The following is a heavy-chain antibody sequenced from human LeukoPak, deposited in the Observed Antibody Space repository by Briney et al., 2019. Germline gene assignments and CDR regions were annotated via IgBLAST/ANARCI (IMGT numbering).Heavy chain of an antibody. D-gene: IGHD2-15*01. CDR2: IYFDDRK. J-gene: IGHJ5*02. CDR3: ARGDCRGGSCYTGTGWFDT. V-gene: IGHV4-30-2*01. CDR1: GGSISSGGYS. Sequence: SETLSLTCAVSGGSISSGGYSWTWIRQPPGKSLEWIGYIYFDDRKSYNPSLKSRVTISADRSKNQFSLKLNSVTAADTAIYYCARGDCRGGSCYTGTGWFDTWGQGTRVTVSS.